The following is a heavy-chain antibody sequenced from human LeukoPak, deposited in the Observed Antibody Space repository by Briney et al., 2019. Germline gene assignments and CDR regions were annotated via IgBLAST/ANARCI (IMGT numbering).Heavy chain of an antibody. J-gene: IGHJ5*02. D-gene: IGHD5-12*01. Sequence: SETLSHTRVLNAGPLSGSYTSWIRQPPAKGLASIGAINHSGSTNYNPPLKSRVTISVDTSKNQFSLKLSSVTAADTAVYYCARGARTPSGYGSRTAGRANWFDPWGQGTLVTVSS. CDR3: ARGARTPSGYGSRTAGRANWFDP. CDR2: INHSGST. V-gene: IGHV4-34*01. CDR1: AGPLSGSY.